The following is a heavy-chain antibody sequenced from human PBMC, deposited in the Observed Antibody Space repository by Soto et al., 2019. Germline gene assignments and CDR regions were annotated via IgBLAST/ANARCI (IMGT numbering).Heavy chain of an antibody. D-gene: IGHD6-6*01. CDR1: GFTFSSYS. CDR3: ARDLQAYSSYPFDY. J-gene: IGHJ4*02. CDR2: ISSSSSYI. V-gene: IGHV3-21*01. Sequence: GGSLRLSCAASGFTFSSYSMNWVRQAPGKGLEWVSSISSSSSYIYYADSVKGRFTISRDNAKNSLYLQMNSLRVEATAVYYCARDLQAYSSYPFDYWGQGTLVTVSS.